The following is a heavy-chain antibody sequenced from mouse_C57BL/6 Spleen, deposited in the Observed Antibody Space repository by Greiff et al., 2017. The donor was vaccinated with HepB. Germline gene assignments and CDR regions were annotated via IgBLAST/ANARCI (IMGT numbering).Heavy chain of an antibody. D-gene: IGHD2-4*01. CDR2: ISDGGSYT. CDR1: GFTFSSYA. V-gene: IGHV5-4*01. J-gene: IGHJ4*01. CDR3: ARDRRDYDDYYAMDY. Sequence: DVKLVESGGGLVKPGGSLKLSCAASGFTFSSYAMSWVRQTPEKRLEWVATISDGGSYTYYPDNVKGRFTISRDNAKNNLYLQMSHLKSEDTAMYYCARDRRDYDDYYAMDYWGQGTSVTVSS.